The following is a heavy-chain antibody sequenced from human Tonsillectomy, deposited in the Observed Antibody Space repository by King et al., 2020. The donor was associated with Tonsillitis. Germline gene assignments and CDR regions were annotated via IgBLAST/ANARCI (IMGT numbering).Heavy chain of an antibody. Sequence: VQLVESGGGVVQPGRSLRLSCAASGFTFNTYGMHWVRQAPGKGLEWVAVISYDGNKNYYADSVKGRFTISRDNSKNTLYIQMNSLRSEDTAVYYCVKEQPTYCYGDCSSYDPLYMWGQGTMVTVSS. D-gene: IGHD2-21*02. CDR3: VKEQPTYCYGDCSSYDPLYM. CDR1: GFTFNTYG. V-gene: IGHV3-30*18. CDR2: ISYDGNKN. J-gene: IGHJ3*02.